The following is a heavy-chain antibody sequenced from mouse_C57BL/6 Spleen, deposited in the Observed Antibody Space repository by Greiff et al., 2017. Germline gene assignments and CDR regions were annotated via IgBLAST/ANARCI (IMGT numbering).Heavy chain of an antibody. D-gene: IGHD4-1*01. V-gene: IGHV5-6*01. CDR3: ARQWGPGTEGYFDV. Sequence: EVKLMESGGDLVKPGGSLKLSCAASGFTFSSYGMSWVRQTPDKRLEWVATISSGGSYTYYPDSVKGRFTISRDNAKNTLYLQMSSLRSEDTAMYYCARQWGPGTEGYFDVWGTGTTVTVSA. CDR1: GFTFSSYG. J-gene: IGHJ1*03. CDR2: ISSGGSYT.